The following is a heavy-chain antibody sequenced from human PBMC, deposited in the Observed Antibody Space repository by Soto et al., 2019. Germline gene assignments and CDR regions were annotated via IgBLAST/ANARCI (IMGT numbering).Heavy chain of an antibody. CDR2: ISSSSSYI. V-gene: IGHV3-21*01. D-gene: IGHD3-3*01. J-gene: IGHJ4*02. CDR3: ARGRTYYDFWSGYPCFDY. Sequence: GGSQRLSCAAAGFPFIGYIMNWVRQAPGKGLEWVSSISSSSSYIYYADSVKGRFTPSRDNAKNSLYLQMNSLRAEDTAVYYCARGRTYYDFWSGYPCFDYWGQGTLVTVSS. CDR1: GFPFIGYI.